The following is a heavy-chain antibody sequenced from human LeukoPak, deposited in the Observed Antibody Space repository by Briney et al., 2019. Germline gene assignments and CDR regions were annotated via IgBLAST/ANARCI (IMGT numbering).Heavy chain of an antibody. CDR2: IYYSGST. V-gene: IGHV4-30-4*08. CDR1: GGSISSGDYY. CDR3: ARDPDYDAFDI. D-gene: IGHD4-11*01. J-gene: IGHJ3*02. Sequence: SETLSLTCTVSGGSISSGDYYWSWIRQPPGKGLEWIGYIYYSGSTYYNPSLKSRVTISVDTSKNQFSLKLSSVTAADTAVYYCARDPDYDAFDIWGQGTMVTVSS.